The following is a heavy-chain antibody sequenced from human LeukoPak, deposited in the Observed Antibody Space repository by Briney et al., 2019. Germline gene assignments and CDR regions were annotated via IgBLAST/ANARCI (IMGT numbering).Heavy chain of an antibody. J-gene: IGHJ4*02. CDR1: GFTFSSSA. Sequence: GGSLRLSCAASGFTFSSSAMTWVRQAPGKGLEWVSAIAASGSTFYTESVKGRFTISRDNSKNTLYLQMNSLRAEDTAIYYCAKDNGWLPVYRGQGTLVTVSS. CDR3: AKDNGWLPVY. CDR2: IAASGST. D-gene: IGHD3-9*01. V-gene: IGHV3-23*01.